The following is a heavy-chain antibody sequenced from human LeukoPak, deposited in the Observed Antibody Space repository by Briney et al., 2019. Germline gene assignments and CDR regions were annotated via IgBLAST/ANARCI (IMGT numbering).Heavy chain of an antibody. CDR3: ARDQDYGFTY. V-gene: IGHV3-48*01. D-gene: IGHD4-17*01. CDR2: ITGSGTDI. CDR1: GFTFSPYS. J-gene: IGHJ4*02. Sequence: GGSLRLSCAASGFTFSPYSMNWVRQAPGKGPEWISWITGSGTDIIYADSVKGRFTISRDNAKNSLYLQMNSLRAEDTAVYYCARDQDYGFTYWGQGTLVTVPS.